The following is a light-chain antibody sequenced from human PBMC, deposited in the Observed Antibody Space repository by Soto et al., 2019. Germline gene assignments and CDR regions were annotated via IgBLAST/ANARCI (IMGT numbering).Light chain of an antibody. Sequence: DIQMTQSPSSLSASVGDRVTITCRASQSISSYLNWYQQKPGKAPKLLIYAASSLQSGVPSRFSGSGSGADFTLTISSLQPEHFATYYCQQSYSTAPVTFGQGTRLEIK. CDR2: AAS. V-gene: IGKV1-39*01. J-gene: IGKJ5*01. CDR3: QQSYSTAPVT. CDR1: QSISSY.